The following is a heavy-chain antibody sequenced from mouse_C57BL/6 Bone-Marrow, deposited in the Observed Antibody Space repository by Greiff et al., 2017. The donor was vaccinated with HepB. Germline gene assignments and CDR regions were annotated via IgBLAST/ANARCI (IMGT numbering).Heavy chain of an antibody. Sequence: QVHVKQPGAELVKPGASVKMSCKASGYTFTSYWITWVKQRPGQGLEWIGDIYPGSGSTNYNEKFKSKATLTVDTSSSTAYMQLSSLTSEDSAVYYCARSRTASWFAYWGQGTLVTVSA. D-gene: IGHD3-3*01. CDR1: GYTFTSYW. J-gene: IGHJ3*01. CDR2: IYPGSGST. CDR3: ARSRTASWFAY. V-gene: IGHV1-55*01.